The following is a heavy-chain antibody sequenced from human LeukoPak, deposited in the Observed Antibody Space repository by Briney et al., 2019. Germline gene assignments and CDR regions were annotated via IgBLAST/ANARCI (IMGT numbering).Heavy chain of an antibody. D-gene: IGHD2-15*01. CDR3: ARSHTRKGFCGGGRCYPAVWWFDP. CDR2: IDPKNGSR. CDR1: GYTFINND. V-gene: IGHV1-8*01. J-gene: IGHJ5*02. Sequence: ASVRVSCKASGYTFINNDINWVRQAPGQGLEWMAWIDPKNGSRGYAQNFQGRVTMTTVTSISTAYMELSSLRSEDTAVYYCARSHTRKGFCGGGRCYPAVWWFDPWGQGTLVTVSS.